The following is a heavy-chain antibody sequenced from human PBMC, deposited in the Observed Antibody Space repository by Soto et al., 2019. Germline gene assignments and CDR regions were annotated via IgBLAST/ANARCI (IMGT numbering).Heavy chain of an antibody. CDR1: GFTFSSYA. Sequence: QVQLVESGGGVVQPGRSLRLSCAASGFTFSSYAMHWVRQAPGKGLECVAVISHDGRTQKSADSVKGRFTIARDNAKNTLYLQMSSLRPEDTAVYYCARPENARYFDWLSPGDYWGQGTLVTVSS. CDR3: ARPENARYFDWLSPGDY. CDR2: ISHDGRTQ. J-gene: IGHJ4*02. V-gene: IGHV3-30*04. D-gene: IGHD3-9*01.